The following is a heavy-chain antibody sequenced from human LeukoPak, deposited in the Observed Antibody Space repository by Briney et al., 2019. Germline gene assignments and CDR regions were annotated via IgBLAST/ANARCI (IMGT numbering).Heavy chain of an antibody. J-gene: IGHJ1*01. Sequence: QSGGSLRLSCAASGFTFSNYAMTWVRQAPGKGLECVSVISGSGDATNYADSVKGRFTISRDNAKNSLYLQMNSLRAEDAAVYYCARDPPLIAAAGSRYFQHWGQGTLVTVSS. D-gene: IGHD6-13*01. CDR2: ISGSGDAT. V-gene: IGHV3-23*01. CDR1: GFTFSNYA. CDR3: ARDPPLIAAAGSRYFQH.